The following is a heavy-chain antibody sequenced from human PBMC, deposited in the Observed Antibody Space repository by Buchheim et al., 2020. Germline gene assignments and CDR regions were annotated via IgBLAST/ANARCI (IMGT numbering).Heavy chain of an antibody. V-gene: IGHV3-11*06. J-gene: IGHJ6*02. CDR3: ARDGDYVGFAMDV. CDR1: GFTFSDYY. Sequence: QVQLVESGGGLVKPGGSLRLSCAASGFTFSDYYMSWIRQAQGKGLEWVSYICSSSRYTNYADSVKGRFTIYTDIAKNSLYLQMNSLRAEDTAVYYCARDGDYVGFAMDVWGQGTT. CDR2: ICSSSRYT. D-gene: IGHD4-23*01.